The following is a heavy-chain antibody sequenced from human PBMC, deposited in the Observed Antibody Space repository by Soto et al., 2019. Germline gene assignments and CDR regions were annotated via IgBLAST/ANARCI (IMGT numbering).Heavy chain of an antibody. Sequence: QVQVVDSGGGVVQPERSLRLSCRASGFIFSDYAIHWVRQAPGRGLEWVAVLIDDGYFQYYADSVKGRFTISSDKSNNTVYLHMGSLRVDDTAVYYCAREWGRSYYYGMDVWGQGTTVIVSS. CDR2: LIDDGYFQ. J-gene: IGHJ6*02. CDR1: GFIFSDYA. V-gene: IGHV3-30-3*01. D-gene: IGHD3-10*01. CDR3: AREWGRSYYYGMDV.